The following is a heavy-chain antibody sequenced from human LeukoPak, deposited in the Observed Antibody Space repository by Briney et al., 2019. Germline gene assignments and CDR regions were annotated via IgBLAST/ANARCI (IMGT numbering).Heavy chain of an antibody. CDR2: ISGSGGST. V-gene: IGHV3-23*01. CDR1: GFTFSSYG. Sequence: GGTLRLSCAASGFTFSSYGMSWVRQAPGKGLEWLSAISGSGGSTYYADSVKGRFTISRDNSKNTLYLQMNSLTAEDTAVYYCAKAPWFGEPNWFDPWGQGTLVTVSS. CDR3: AKAPWFGEPNWFDP. D-gene: IGHD3-10*01. J-gene: IGHJ5*02.